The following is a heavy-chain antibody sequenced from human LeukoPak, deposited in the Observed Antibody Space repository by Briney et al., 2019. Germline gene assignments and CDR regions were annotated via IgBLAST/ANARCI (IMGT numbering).Heavy chain of an antibody. D-gene: IGHD5-12*01. J-gene: IGHJ4*02. V-gene: IGHV4-4*07. CDR1: GASIGSFY. CDR2: IYTTGST. Sequence: TTSETLSLTCTVSGASIGSFYWSWIRQPAGKGLEWIGRIYTTGSTSYSPSLKSRVTMSVDTSKNQFSLKLNSVTAADTAFYYCASTYSDTDWNFDYWGQGTLVTVSS. CDR3: ASTYSDTDWNFDY.